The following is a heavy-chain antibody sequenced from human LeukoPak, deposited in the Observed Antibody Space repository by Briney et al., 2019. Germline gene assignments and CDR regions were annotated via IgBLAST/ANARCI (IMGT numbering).Heavy chain of an antibody. CDR2: ISGSGGST. V-gene: IGHV3-23*01. CDR1: GFTFSSYA. J-gene: IGHJ2*01. CDR3: AKDREDSAMISGVFDL. D-gene: IGHD5-18*01. Sequence: GGSLRLSCVASGFTFSSYAMSWVRQAPGKGLEWVSAISGSGGSTYYADSVKGRFTISRDNSKNTLYLQMNSLRAEDTAVYFCAKDREDSAMISGVFDLWGRGTLVTVSS.